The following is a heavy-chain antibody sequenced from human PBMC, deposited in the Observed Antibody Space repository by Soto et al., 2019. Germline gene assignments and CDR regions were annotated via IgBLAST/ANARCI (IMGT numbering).Heavy chain of an antibody. Sequence: QVHLVQSGAEVKQPGASLKVSCKGSGYTFSDRNIHWVRQAPGQGLEWMGWINPKSGDTNSAQKLQGRVTMTRDTSISIAYMELSRLISGDTAVYYCTRGTGSSWFDPWGQGTLVTVSS. J-gene: IGHJ5*02. CDR3: TRGTGSSWFDP. CDR1: GYTFSDRN. D-gene: IGHD3-10*01. V-gene: IGHV1-2*02. CDR2: INPKSGDT.